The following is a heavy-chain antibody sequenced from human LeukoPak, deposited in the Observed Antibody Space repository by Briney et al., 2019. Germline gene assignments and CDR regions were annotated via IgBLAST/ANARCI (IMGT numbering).Heavy chain of an antibody. V-gene: IGHV4-38-2*02. Sequence: PSETLSLTCTVSGYSISSGHYWGWIRQPPGKGLEWIGSIYHSGSTYHNPSLKSRVTISVDTSKNQFSLKLSSVTAADTAVYYCARENRGSGYPDYWGQGTLVTVSS. D-gene: IGHD3-22*01. CDR2: IYHSGST. J-gene: IGHJ4*02. CDR3: ARENRGSGYPDY. CDR1: GYSISSGHY.